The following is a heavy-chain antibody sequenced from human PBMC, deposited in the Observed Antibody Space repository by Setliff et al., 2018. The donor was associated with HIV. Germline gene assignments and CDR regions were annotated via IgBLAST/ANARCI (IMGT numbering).Heavy chain of an antibody. V-gene: IGHV4-39*07. Sequence: SETLSLTCTVSGGSIKSSSYYWGWIRQPPGKGLERIGSIYYSGNTYYNPSLKSRVTISEDTSRNQFSLRLSSVTAADTAIYYCARVPTSSWYVTTQRTKEYFHHWGQGTLVTVSS. CDR1: GGSIKSSSYY. CDR2: IYYSGNT. CDR3: ARVPTSSWYVTTQRTKEYFHH. D-gene: IGHD6-13*01. J-gene: IGHJ1*01.